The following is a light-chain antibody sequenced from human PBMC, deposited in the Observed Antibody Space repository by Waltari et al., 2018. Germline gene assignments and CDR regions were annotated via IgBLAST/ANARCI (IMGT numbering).Light chain of an antibody. V-gene: IGKV3-15*01. Sequence: EIVVTQSPATLSVSLGGRATLPCRASQSVRSDFAWYRQKPGQAPSLLIYGASTRATGVSARFSGSGSGTEFTLTITSLQSEDSAVYFCQQYNNWPLTFGGGTKVEIK. CDR1: QSVRSD. J-gene: IGKJ4*01. CDR2: GAS. CDR3: QQYNNWPLT.